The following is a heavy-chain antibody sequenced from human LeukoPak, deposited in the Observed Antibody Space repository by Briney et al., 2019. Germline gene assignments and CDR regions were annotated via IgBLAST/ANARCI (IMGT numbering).Heavy chain of an antibody. Sequence: GGSLRLSCAASGFTFSSYAMSWVRQAPGKGLEWVSSISSSSSYIYYADSMKGRFTISRDNAKNSLYLQMNSLTAEDTAVYFCVRDRFRMDVWGKGTTVIVSS. D-gene: IGHD3-10*01. J-gene: IGHJ6*03. CDR2: ISSSSSYI. CDR1: GFTFSSYA. V-gene: IGHV3-21*01. CDR3: VRDRFRMDV.